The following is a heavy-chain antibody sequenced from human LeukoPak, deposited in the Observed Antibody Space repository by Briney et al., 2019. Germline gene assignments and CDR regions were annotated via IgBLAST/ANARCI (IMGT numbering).Heavy chain of an antibody. J-gene: IGHJ5*02. Sequence: GGSLRLSCEASGFTFSSYSMNWVRQAPGKGLEWVSYINTSSSTIYYADSVKGRFTISRDNAKNSLYLEMNSLRAEDTAVYYCAREWYYDFWSGYPGALQFDPWGQGTLVTVSS. CDR3: AREWYYDFWSGYPGALQFDP. CDR2: INTSSSTI. CDR1: GFTFSSYS. D-gene: IGHD3-3*01. V-gene: IGHV3-48*01.